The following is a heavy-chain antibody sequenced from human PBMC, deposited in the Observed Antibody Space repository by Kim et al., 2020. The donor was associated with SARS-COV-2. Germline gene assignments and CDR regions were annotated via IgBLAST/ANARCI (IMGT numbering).Heavy chain of an antibody. V-gene: IGHV1-3*01. Sequence: ASVKVSCKASGYTFTSYAMHWVRQAPGQRLEWMGWINAGNGNTKYSQKFQGRVTITRDTSASTAYMELSSLRSEDTAVYYCARGHYLAAAVDYYYGMDVWGQGTTVTVSS. CDR1: GYTFTSYA. J-gene: IGHJ6*02. CDR3: ARGHYLAAAVDYYYGMDV. D-gene: IGHD6-13*01. CDR2: INAGNGNT.